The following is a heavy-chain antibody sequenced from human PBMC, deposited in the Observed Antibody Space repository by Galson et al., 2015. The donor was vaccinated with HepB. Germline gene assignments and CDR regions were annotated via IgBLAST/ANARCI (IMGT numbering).Heavy chain of an antibody. CDR1: GYTFTRYT. D-gene: IGHD3-22*01. CDR3: ARDWGYYDSSGYYPYDAFDI. V-gene: IGHV7-4-1*02. J-gene: IGHJ3*02. CDR2: INTNTGNP. Sequence: SVKVSCKASGYTFTRYTMNWVRQARGQGLEWMGWINTNTGNPTYAQGFTGRFVFSLDTSVSTAYLQISSLKAEDTAVYYCARDWGYYDSSGYYPYDAFDIWGQGTMLTVSS.